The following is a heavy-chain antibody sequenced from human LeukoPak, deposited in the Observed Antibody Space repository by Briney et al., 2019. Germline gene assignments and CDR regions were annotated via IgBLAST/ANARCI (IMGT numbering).Heavy chain of an antibody. CDR1: GFTFSGHW. V-gene: IGHV3-74*01. D-gene: IGHD7-27*01. Sequence: PGVSLTLSCAASGFTFSGHWMYWLRQAPGKGRAWVSRINGDGRATNYASSMKGRFTISRDNAKNILYLQMNSLREDDTAVYYCARDINWGQVDYWGQGTLVTVSS. CDR2: INGDGRAT. CDR3: ARDINWGQVDY. J-gene: IGHJ4*02.